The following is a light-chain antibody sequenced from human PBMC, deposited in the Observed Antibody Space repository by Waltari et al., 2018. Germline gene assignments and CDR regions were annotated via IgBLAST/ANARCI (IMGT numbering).Light chain of an antibody. Sequence: VLTQYPGTLSLSLGEKATLSCRASQSVGSSYLAWYQQKPGQSPSLLVYGASTRASGIPDRFSGSGSGTDFNLIISGLEPEDFAVYYCQQYGRSPWTFGQGTKVEIK. V-gene: IGKV3-20*01. CDR3: QQYGRSPWT. CDR2: GAS. CDR1: QSVGSSY. J-gene: IGKJ1*01.